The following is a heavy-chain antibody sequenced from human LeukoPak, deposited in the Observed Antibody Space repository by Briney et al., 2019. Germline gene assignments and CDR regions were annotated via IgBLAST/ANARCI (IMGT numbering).Heavy chain of an antibody. D-gene: IGHD3-10*01. V-gene: IGHV3-30*18. CDR1: GFTFSSYG. CDR3: AKEGYYGSGSFPDS. Sequence: GGSLRLSCEASGFTFSSYGMHWVRRAPGKGLEGMTVISHDGSNEYYVDSVKGRFTISRDNSKSTLYLQMNSLRAEDTAVYYCAKEGYYGSGSFPDSWGQGTLVTVSS. CDR2: ISHDGSNE. J-gene: IGHJ4*02.